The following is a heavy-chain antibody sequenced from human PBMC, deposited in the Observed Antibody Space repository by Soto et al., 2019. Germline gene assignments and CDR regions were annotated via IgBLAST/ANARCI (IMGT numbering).Heavy chain of an antibody. V-gene: IGHV5-51*01. CDR1: GYSFGMFW. D-gene: IGHD2-2*03. CDR2: IYPGDSDT. J-gene: IGHJ5*02. Sequence: XESLTISCKGSGYSFGMFWIGLVGQTSGKGLEYMGIIYPGDSDTKYNPSFQGQVTMSVDKSINTAYLQWRSLKASDTAIYYCVRHAFTMDRGPFDPWGQGTQVTVSS. CDR3: VRHAFTMDRGPFDP.